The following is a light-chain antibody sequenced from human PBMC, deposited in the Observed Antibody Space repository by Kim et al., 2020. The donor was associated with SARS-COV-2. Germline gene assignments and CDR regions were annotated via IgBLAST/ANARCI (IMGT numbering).Light chain of an antibody. V-gene: IGKV4-1*01. CDR2: WAS. CDR1: QSVLYSSNNKNY. Sequence: ATINCKSSQSVLYSSNNKNYLAWYQQKPGQPPKLLIYWASTRESGVPDRFSGSGSGTDFTLSITRLQAEDVAVYYCQQYYTTPRSFGQETKVDIK. J-gene: IGKJ1*01. CDR3: QQYYTTPRS.